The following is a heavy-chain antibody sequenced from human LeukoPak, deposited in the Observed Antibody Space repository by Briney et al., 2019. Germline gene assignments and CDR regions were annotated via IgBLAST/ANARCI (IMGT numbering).Heavy chain of an antibody. D-gene: IGHD3-9*01. CDR3: AKHSYYDILGAMDV. CDR2: ISSSSSYI. V-gene: IGHV3-21*04. J-gene: IGHJ6*02. CDR1: GFTFSSYS. Sequence: GGSLRLSCAASGFTFSSYSMNWVRQAPGKGLEWVSSISSSSSYIYYADSVKGRFTISRDNSKNTLYLQMNSLRAEDTAVYYCAKHSYYDILGAMDVWGQGTTVTVSS.